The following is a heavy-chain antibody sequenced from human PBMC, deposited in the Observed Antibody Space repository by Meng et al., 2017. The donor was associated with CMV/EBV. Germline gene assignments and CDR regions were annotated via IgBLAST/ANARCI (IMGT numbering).Heavy chain of an antibody. J-gene: IGHJ4*02. CDR1: GGSIGSSSYS. CDR2: IYYSGST. Sequence: LRRAGQGLGKPAGTLSPTATGVGGSIGSSSYSWGWIRQPPGKGLEWIGSIYYSGSTYYNPSLKSRVTISVDTSKNQFSLKLSSVTAADTAVYYCARVRGTFDYWGQGTLVTVSS. V-gene: IGHV4-39*07. CDR3: ARVRGTFDY. D-gene: IGHD3-16*01.